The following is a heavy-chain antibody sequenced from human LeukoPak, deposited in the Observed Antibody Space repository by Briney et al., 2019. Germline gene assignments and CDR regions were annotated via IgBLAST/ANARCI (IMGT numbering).Heavy chain of an antibody. V-gene: IGHV3-23*01. CDR2: ISGGADGT. J-gene: IGHJ4*02. D-gene: IGHD2-2*02. CDR3: ARVRGVYCSSTSCYTKAIDY. Sequence: GGSLRLSCAASGFTFSNYAMTWVRQAPGTGLEWVSTISGGADGTYYADSVKGRFTISRDNSKNTLYLQMNSLRAEDTAVYYCARVRGVYCSSTSCYTKAIDYWGQGTLVTVSS. CDR1: GFTFSNYA.